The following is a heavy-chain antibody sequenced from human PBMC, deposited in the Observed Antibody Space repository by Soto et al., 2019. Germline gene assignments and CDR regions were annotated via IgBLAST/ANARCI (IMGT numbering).Heavy chain of an antibody. J-gene: IGHJ2*01. V-gene: IGHV4-30-2*01. CDR2: ISDSGST. CDR1: GASISSGGYS. D-gene: IGHD6-25*01. Sequence: QLQLQESGSGLVKPSQTLSLTCAVSGASISSGGYSWSWIRQPPGKGLEWIGYISDSGSTYYNPSLKSRVTTSVDGSKTQFSLKLTSVTAADTAVYYCARGIAATGPYWFFDLWGRGTLVTVSS. CDR3: ARGIAATGPYWFFDL.